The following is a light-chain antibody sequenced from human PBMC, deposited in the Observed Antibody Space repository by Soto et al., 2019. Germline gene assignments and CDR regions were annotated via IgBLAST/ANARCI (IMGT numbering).Light chain of an antibody. J-gene: IGKJ3*01. V-gene: IGKV1-12*02. CDR1: QIIGSW. Sequence: DIQMTQSPSSVAASIGDRVTITCRARQIIGSWLAWYQQKPGRAPTLLIYGASSLQSGVPSRFSGSGSGTDFTLTITSLQAEDSATYYCQQANSFPFTFGPGTKVDIK. CDR2: GAS. CDR3: QQANSFPFT.